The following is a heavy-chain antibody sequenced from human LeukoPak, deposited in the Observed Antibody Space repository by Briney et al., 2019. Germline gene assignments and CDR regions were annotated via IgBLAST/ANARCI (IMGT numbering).Heavy chain of an antibody. Sequence: GGSLRLSCAASGFTFSSYSVNWVRQAPGKGLEWVSSISSSSSYIYYADSVKGRFTISRDNAKNSLYLQMNSLRAEDTAVYYCAELGITMIGGVWGKGTTVTISS. V-gene: IGHV3-21*01. J-gene: IGHJ6*04. CDR1: GFTFSSYS. CDR2: ISSSSSYI. CDR3: AELGITMIGGV. D-gene: IGHD3-10*02.